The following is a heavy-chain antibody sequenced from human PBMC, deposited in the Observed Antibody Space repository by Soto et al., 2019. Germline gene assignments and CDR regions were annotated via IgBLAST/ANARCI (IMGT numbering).Heavy chain of an antibody. CDR1: GGTFSTFG. D-gene: IGHD4-17*01. CDR3: AKSAPMDAGDKYYYDF. J-gene: IGHJ4*02. V-gene: IGHV1-69*13. Sequence: SVKVSCKASGGTFSTFGISWVRQAPGQGLEWMGGIIPFFGTARYSQKFEDRITITADESTNTVYMDLRSLTSEDTAIYYCAKSAPMDAGDKYYYDFWGQGALGTGSS. CDR2: IIPFFGTA.